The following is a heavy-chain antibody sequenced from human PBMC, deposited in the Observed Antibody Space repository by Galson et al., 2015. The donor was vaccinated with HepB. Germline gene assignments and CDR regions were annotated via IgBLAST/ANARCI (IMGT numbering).Heavy chain of an antibody. CDR3: TTGRITIFGVVIDY. Sequence: SLRLSCAASGFTSSNAWMSWVRQAPGKGLEWVGRIKSKTDGGTTDYAAPVKGRFTISRDDSKNTLYLQMNSLKTEDTAVYYCTTGRITIFGVVIDYWGQGTLVTVSS. CDR1: GFTSSNAW. V-gene: IGHV3-15*01. J-gene: IGHJ4*02. CDR2: IKSKTDGGTT. D-gene: IGHD3-3*01.